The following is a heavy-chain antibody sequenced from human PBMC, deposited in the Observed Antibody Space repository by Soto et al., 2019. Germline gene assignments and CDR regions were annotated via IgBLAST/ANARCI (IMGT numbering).Heavy chain of an antibody. J-gene: IGHJ4*02. D-gene: IGHD5-12*01. CDR2: IYFSGSA. Sequence: SETPSLTCTVSGGSITSYYWSWIRQPPGEGLEWIGYIYFSGSANYNPSLKSRVTISVDTSKNQFSLKLSSVTAADTAVYYCARRYSGYGDYWGQGTLVTVSS. V-gene: IGHV4-59*08. CDR1: GGSITSYY. CDR3: ARRYSGYGDY.